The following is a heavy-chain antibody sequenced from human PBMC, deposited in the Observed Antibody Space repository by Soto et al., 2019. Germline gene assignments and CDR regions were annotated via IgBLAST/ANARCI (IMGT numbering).Heavy chain of an antibody. V-gene: IGHV1-46*03. D-gene: IGHD3-3*01. J-gene: IGHJ4*02. CDR3: ARDGYNYDFWSGPVDY. Sequence: ASVKVSCMASGYTFTSYYMHWVRQAPGQGLEWMGIINPSGGSTSYAQKFQGRVTMTRDTSTSTVYMELSSLRSEDTAVYYCARDGYNYDFWSGPVDYWGQGTLVTVSS. CDR2: INPSGGST. CDR1: GYTFTSYY.